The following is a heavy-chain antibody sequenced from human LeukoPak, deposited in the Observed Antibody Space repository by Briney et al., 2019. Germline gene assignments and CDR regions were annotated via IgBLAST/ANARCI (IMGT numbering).Heavy chain of an antibody. CDR1: GYTLTELS. CDR3: ATVVGIAARPQLLFGAFDI. J-gene: IGHJ3*02. Sequence: ASVKVSCKVSGYTLTELSMHWVRQAPGKGLEWMGGFDPEEGETIYAQKFQGRVTMTEDTSTDTAYMELSSLRSEDTAVYYCATVVGIAARPQLLFGAFDIWGQGTMVTVSS. CDR2: FDPEEGET. V-gene: IGHV1-24*01. D-gene: IGHD6-6*01.